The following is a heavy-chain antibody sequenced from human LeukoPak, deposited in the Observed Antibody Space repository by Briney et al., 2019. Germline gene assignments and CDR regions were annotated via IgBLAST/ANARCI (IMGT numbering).Heavy chain of an antibody. D-gene: IGHD6-19*01. V-gene: IGHV3-48*03. Sequence: GGSLRLSCAASGFIFSSYEMNWVRQTPGKGLEWVSYISSSGNFIYYADSAKGRFTISRDNAKNSLYLQMKRLRAEDTAVYYCARAVMDVWGKGTTVTVSS. CDR1: GFIFSSYE. CDR2: ISSSGNFI. CDR3: ARAVMDV. J-gene: IGHJ6*04.